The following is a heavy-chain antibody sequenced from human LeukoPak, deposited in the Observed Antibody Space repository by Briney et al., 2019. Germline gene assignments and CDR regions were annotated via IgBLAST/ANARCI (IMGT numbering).Heavy chain of an antibody. J-gene: IGHJ5*02. V-gene: IGHV4-59*01. CDR1: GGSISSYY. CDR3: AGYIAAAGGNNWCDP. CDR2: IYYSGST. D-gene: IGHD6-13*01. Sequence: PSETLSLTCTVSGGSISSYYWSWIRQPPGKGLEWIGYIYYSGSTSYNPSLKSRVTISVDTSKNQFSLKLSSVTAADTAVYYCAGYIAAAGGNNWCDPWGQGTLVTVSS.